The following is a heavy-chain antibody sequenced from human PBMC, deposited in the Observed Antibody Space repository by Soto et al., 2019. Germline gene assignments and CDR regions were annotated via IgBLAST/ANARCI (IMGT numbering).Heavy chain of an antibody. CDR3: ARVVQLRKGYRTDV. CDR2: ILPMFGKT. V-gene: IGHV1-69*06. D-gene: IGHD1-1*01. J-gene: IGHJ6*02. Sequence: QVRLAQSGAEVEKPGSSVKVSCKASGDTFSNYGITWVRQAPRQGLEWMGAILPMFGKTNYAQKFQGRITIIANKTPDTVYLELSRLRSDDTAVYFCARVVQLRKGYRTDVWGQGTPVTVSS. CDR1: GDTFSNYG.